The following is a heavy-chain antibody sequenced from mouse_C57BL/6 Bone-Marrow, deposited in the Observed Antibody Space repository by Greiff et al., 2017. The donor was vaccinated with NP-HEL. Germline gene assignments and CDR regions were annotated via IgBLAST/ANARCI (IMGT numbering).Heavy chain of an antibody. CDR2: IRSKSSNYAT. Sequence: EVKLMESGGGLVQPKGSLKLSCAASGFTFNTYAMHWVRQAPGKGLEWVARIRSKSSNYATSYADSVKDRFTISRDDSQSMLYLQMNNLKTEDTAMYYCVGDPFTTAVYYAMDYWGQGTSVTVSS. CDR3: VGDPFTTAVYYAMDY. V-gene: IGHV10-3*01. D-gene: IGHD1-2*01. J-gene: IGHJ4*01. CDR1: GFTFNTYA.